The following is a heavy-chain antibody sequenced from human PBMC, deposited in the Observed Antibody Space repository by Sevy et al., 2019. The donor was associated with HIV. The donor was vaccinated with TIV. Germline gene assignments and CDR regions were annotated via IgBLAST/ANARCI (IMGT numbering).Heavy chain of an antibody. CDR1: GYTFTDNF. J-gene: IGHJ4*02. V-gene: IGHV1-2*06. Sequence: GASVKVSCRASGYTFTDNFLHWVRQAPGQGLEWMGRMNPKSGGTKYAQNFQGRVTMTRDTSTSTAYMEVSRLRFDDTAVYYCAREAGSTHYGLIDYWGQGSLVTVSS. CDR2: MNPKSGGT. CDR3: AREAGSTHYGLIDY. D-gene: IGHD4-17*01.